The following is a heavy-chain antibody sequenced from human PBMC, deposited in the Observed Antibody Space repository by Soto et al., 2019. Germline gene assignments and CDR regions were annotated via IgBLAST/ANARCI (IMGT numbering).Heavy chain of an antibody. CDR3: ARAFSGFGELLSDYFDY. J-gene: IGHJ4*02. V-gene: IGHV1-2*02. CDR2: INPNSGGT. CDR1: GYTFTGYY. Sequence: GXSVKESCKASGYTFTGYYMHWGRQAPVQGLEWMGWINPNSGGTNYSQKFQGRVTMTRDTSISTAYMELSRLRSDDTAVYYCARAFSGFGELLSDYFDYWGQGTLVTVSS. D-gene: IGHD3-10*01.